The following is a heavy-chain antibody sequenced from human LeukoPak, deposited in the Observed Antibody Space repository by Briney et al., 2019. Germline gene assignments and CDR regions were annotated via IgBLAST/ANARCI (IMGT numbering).Heavy chain of an antibody. CDR1: GYTFTSYY. CDR3: AREGGNLDAFDI. V-gene: IGHV1-46*01. CDR2: INPSGGST. J-gene: IGHJ3*02. Sequence: GASVKVSCKASGYTFTSYYMHWVRQAPGQGLEWMGIINPSGGSTSYAQKFQGRVTMTRDMSTSTVYMELSSLRSEDTAVYYCAREGGNLDAFDIWGQGTMVTVSS. D-gene: IGHD4-23*01.